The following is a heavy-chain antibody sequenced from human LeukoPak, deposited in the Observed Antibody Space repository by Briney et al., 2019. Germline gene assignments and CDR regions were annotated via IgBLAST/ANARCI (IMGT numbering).Heavy chain of an antibody. CDR2: IYSDGTT. CDR1: GFTLRVNY. D-gene: IGHD6-19*01. CDR3: ARCKGGWSDHFYGMDV. V-gene: IGHV3-53*01. J-gene: IGHJ6*02. Sequence: GGSLRLSCVASGFTLRVNYMTWIRQTPGRGLEWVSVIYSDGTTKYADAAKGRFTISRDNSKSMVYLQMDRLRAEDTAVYYCARCKGGWSDHFYGMDVWGQGTTVTVSS.